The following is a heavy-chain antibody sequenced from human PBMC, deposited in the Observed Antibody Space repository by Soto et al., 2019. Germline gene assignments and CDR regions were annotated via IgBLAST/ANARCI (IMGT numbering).Heavy chain of an antibody. J-gene: IGHJ6*02. CDR2: INAGNGNT. CDR1: GYTFTSYA. D-gene: IGHD3-9*01. V-gene: IGHV1-3*01. Sequence: ASVKVSCKASGYTFTSYAMHWVRQAPGQRLEWMGWINAGNGNTKYSQKFPGRVTITRDTSADTAYMELSSLRSEDTAVYFCARDLGFDILTGYSYYYYYAMDVWGQGTTVTVSS. CDR3: ARDLGFDILTGYSYYYYYAMDV.